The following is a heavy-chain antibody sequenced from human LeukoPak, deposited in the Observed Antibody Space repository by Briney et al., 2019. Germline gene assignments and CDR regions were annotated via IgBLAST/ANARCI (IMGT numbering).Heavy chain of an antibody. D-gene: IGHD1-26*01. CDR1: GYTFINYG. V-gene: IGHV1-18*01. CDR2: ISPYNGNT. CDR3: AREESIGSYQFLHDY. J-gene: IGHJ4*02. Sequence: ASVKVSYKASGYTFINYGISWVRQAPGQGLEWMGWISPYNGNTKYLQKLQGRVTMTTDTSTSTAYMEVSSLRSDDTAVYYCAREESIGSYQFLHDYWGQGTLVTVSS.